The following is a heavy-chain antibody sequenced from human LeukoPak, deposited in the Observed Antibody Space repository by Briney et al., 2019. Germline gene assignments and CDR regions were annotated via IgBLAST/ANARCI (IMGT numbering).Heavy chain of an antibody. CDR1: GYTFPSYY. D-gene: IGHD6-19*01. CDR3: ARNRWLELKLHDAFDI. V-gene: IGHV1-46*01. J-gene: IGHJ3*02. CDR2: VNPSGGST. Sequence: GASVKVSCKASGYTFPSYYMHWVRQAPGQGLEWMGIVNPSGGSTSYAQKFQGRVTMTRDMSTSTVYMELSSLRSEDTAVYYCARNRWLELKLHDAFDIWGQGTMVTVSS.